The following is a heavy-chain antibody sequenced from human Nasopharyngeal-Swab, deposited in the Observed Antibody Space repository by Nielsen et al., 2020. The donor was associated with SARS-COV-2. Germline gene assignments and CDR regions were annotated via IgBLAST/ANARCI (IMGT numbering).Heavy chain of an antibody. J-gene: IGHJ6*03. CDR1: GFTFSSYG. Sequence: GGSLRLSCAASGFTFSSYGMHWVRQAPGKGLEWVAVISYDGSNKYYEDSVKGRFTISRDNSKNTLYLQMNSLRAEDTAVYYCAKGWNYYYYMDVWGKGTTVTVSS. CDR2: ISYDGSNK. V-gene: IGHV3-30*18. CDR3: AKGWNYYYYMDV. D-gene: IGHD2-15*01.